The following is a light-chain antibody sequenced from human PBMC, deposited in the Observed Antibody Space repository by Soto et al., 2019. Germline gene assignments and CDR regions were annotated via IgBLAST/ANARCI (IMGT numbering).Light chain of an antibody. CDR3: QQYGSSPPLT. J-gene: IGKJ4*01. V-gene: IGKV3-15*01. CDR2: GAS. CDR1: QSVSIN. Sequence: ETVMTQSPATLSVSPGEGATLSCRASQSVSINLAWYQQKPGQAPRLLIYGASTRATGIPARFSGSGSGTEFTLTISRLEPEDFAVYYCQQYGSSPPLTFGGGTKVEIK.